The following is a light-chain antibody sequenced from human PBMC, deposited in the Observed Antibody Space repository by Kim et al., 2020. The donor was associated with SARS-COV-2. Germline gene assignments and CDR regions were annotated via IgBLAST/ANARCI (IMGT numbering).Light chain of an antibody. V-gene: IGLV1-44*01. CDR3: AAWDDSRSGTV. J-gene: IGLJ3*02. CDR1: TSNIGDNF. CDR2: SDD. Sequence: ELTQPPSASGTPGQRVTISCSGSTSNIGDNFVNWYQQFPGAAPKVLIYSDDQRPSGVPDRFSASKSGTSASLAISGLHSDDEADYFCAAWDDSRSGTVFGGGTKLTVL.